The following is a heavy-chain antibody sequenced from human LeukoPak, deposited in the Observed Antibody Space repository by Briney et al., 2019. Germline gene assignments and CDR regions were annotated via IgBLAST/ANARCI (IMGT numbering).Heavy chain of an antibody. CDR2: MNPNSGNT. D-gene: IGHD4-23*01. CDR3: ARGQTGTAETYYYMDV. Sequence: ASVKVSCKASGYTFTNYAISWVRQAPGQGLEWMGWMNPNSGNTGYAQKFQGRVTITRNTSISTAYMELSSLRSEDTAVYYCARGQTGTAETYYYMDVWGKGTTVTVSS. CDR1: GYTFTNYA. J-gene: IGHJ6*03. V-gene: IGHV1-8*03.